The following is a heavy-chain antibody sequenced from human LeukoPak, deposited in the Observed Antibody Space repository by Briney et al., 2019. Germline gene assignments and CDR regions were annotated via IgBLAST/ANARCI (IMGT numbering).Heavy chain of an antibody. CDR3: AIAKGPVDIVVAATGVFGY. J-gene: IGHJ4*02. Sequence: SGGSLRLSCAASGFTFSSFAMSWVRQAPGKGLEWVSGISDSGASTYYPDSVKGRFTISRDNSKNRLYLQMNSLRAVDTAVYYCAIAKGPVDIVVAATGVFGYWGQGTLVTVSS. CDR2: ISDSGAST. CDR1: GFTFSSFA. D-gene: IGHD6-19*01. V-gene: IGHV3-23*01.